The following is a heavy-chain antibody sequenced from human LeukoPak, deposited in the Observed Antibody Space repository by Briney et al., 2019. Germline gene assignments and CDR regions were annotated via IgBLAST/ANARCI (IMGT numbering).Heavy chain of an antibody. V-gene: IGHV4-59*01. J-gene: IGHJ4*02. CDR2: IYYSGST. D-gene: IGHD3-3*01. CDR3: ARGVGYDFWSGPTRFDY. CDR1: GGSISSYY. Sequence: SETLSLTCTVSGGSISSYYWSWIRQPPGKGLEWIGYIYYSGSTNYNPSLKSRVTISVDTSKNQSSLKLSSVAAADTAVYYCARGVGYDFWSGPTRFDYWGQGTLVTVSS.